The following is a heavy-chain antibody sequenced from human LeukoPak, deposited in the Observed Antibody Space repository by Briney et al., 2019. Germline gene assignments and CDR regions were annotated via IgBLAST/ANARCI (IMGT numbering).Heavy chain of an antibody. CDR3: ARFGGCFNFYY. V-gene: IGHV1-2*02. D-gene: IGHD1-26*01. CDR1: GYTFTGYY. CDR2: IYPNNGGT. Sequence: ASVKVSCKASGYTFTGYYMHWVRQAPGQELEWMGWIYPNNGGTNYAQNFQGRVTMTRDTSMSTAYMELSSLRSDDTAVYYCARFGGCFNFYYWGQGTLVTFSS. J-gene: IGHJ4*02.